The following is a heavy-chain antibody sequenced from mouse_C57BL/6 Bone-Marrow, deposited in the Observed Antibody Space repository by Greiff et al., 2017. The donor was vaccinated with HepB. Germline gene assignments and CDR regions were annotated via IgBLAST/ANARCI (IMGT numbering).Heavy chain of an antibody. CDR3: TTSTVVYWYFDV. J-gene: IGHJ1*03. CDR1: GFNIKDDY. V-gene: IGHV14-4*01. D-gene: IGHD1-1*01. Sequence: EVQVVESGAELVRPGASVKLSCTASGFNIKDDYMHWVKQRPEQGLEWIGWIDPENGDTEYASKFQGKATITADTSSNTAYLQLSSLTSEDTAVYYCTTSTVVYWYFDVWGTGTTVTVSS. CDR2: IDPENGDT.